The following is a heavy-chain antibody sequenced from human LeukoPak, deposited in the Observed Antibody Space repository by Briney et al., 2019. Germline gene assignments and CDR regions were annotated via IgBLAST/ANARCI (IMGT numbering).Heavy chain of an antibody. Sequence: GASVKVSCKASGYTFTGYYMHWVRQAPGQGLEWMGWINPNSGGTNYAQKFQGRVTTTRDTSISTAYMELSRLRSDDTAVYYRARDDVYCSSTSCRENWFDPWGQGTLVTVSS. CDR2: INPNSGGT. V-gene: IGHV1-2*02. J-gene: IGHJ5*02. CDR1: GYTFTGYY. CDR3: ARDDVYCSSTSCRENWFDP. D-gene: IGHD2-2*01.